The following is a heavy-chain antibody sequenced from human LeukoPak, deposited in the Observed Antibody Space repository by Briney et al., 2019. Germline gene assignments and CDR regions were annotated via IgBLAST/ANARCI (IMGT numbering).Heavy chain of an antibody. V-gene: IGHV1-18*01. CDR3: ARSPAYCGGDCYYAY. CDR1: GYTFTSYG. Sequence: ASVKVSCKASGYTFTSYGISWVRQAPGQGLEWMGWISAYNGNTNYAQKLQGRVTMTTDTSTSTAYMELRSLRSDDTAVYYCARSPAYCGGDCYYAYWGQGTLVTVSS. CDR2: ISAYNGNT. D-gene: IGHD2-21*02. J-gene: IGHJ4*02.